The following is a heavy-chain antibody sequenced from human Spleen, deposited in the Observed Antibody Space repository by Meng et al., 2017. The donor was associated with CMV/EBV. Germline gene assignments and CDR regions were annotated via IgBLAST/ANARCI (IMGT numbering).Heavy chain of an antibody. CDR2: ISARGRGT. CDR1: GFTFSSYA. Sequence: GESLKISCAASGFTFSSYAMSWVRQAPGKGLEWVSAISARGRGTYYADSVKGQFSITRDNSRNTLFLYMHSLRAEDTAIYYCAKGSGYNPFDHWGQGTLVTVSS. CDR3: AKGSGYNPFDH. D-gene: IGHD1-14*01. J-gene: IGHJ4*02. V-gene: IGHV3-23*01.